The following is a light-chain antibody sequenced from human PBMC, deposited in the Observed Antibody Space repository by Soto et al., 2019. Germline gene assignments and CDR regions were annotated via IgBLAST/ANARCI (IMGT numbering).Light chain of an antibody. Sequence: IQMTQSPSSLSASTGDRVTITCRASQDIGNAVGWYQQKPGKAPKLLIYSASTLQSGVPSRFSGSGSGTEFTLSISNLQPEDFASYYCLQYYNGPLTFGQGTKVEVK. V-gene: IGKV1-6*01. CDR3: LQYYNGPLT. J-gene: IGKJ1*01. CDR1: QDIGNA. CDR2: SAS.